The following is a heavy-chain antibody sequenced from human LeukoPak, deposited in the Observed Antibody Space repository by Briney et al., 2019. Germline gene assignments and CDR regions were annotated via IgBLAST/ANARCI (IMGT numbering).Heavy chain of an antibody. Sequence: ASVKVSCKASGYTFTNYGITWVRQAPGQGLEWMGGISAYNGNTNYAQKLQGRVTMTTDTHTSTDYMELRSLRSDDTAVYYCARGPRYSPDYWGQGTLVTVSS. V-gene: IGHV1-18*01. CDR1: GYTFTNYG. CDR2: ISAYNGNT. J-gene: IGHJ4*02. CDR3: ARGPRYSPDY. D-gene: IGHD1-1*01.